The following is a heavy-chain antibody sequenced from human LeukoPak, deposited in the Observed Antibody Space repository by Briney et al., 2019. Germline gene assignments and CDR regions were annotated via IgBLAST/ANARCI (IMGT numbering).Heavy chain of an antibody. CDR2: INWSGKST. D-gene: IGHD2-2*01. V-gene: IGHV3-20*04. Sequence: GGSLRLSCTASGFAFDEHGMSWVRQVPGKGLEWVSGINWSGKSTAYTDPFRGRFTISRDNAKNSLYLQMDSPRAEDTALYYCARAPITSPFYFDYWGQGALVTVTS. CDR3: ARAPITSPFYFDY. CDR1: GFAFDEHG. J-gene: IGHJ4*02.